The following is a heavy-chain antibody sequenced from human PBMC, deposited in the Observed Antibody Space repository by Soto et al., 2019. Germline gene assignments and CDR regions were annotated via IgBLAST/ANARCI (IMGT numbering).Heavy chain of an antibody. Sequence: GRSLRLSCAASGFTFTTFAMTWVRQAPGKGLEWVSSISKGGDTTYYADSVKGRFTISRDNSKNTLYLQMNSLRAEDTAVYYCARDYYDFWSGPKSYYYGMDVWGQGTTVTVSS. CDR3: ARDYYDFWSGPKSYYYGMDV. J-gene: IGHJ6*02. V-gene: IGHV3-23*03. CDR2: ISKGGDTT. CDR1: GFTFTTFA. D-gene: IGHD3-3*01.